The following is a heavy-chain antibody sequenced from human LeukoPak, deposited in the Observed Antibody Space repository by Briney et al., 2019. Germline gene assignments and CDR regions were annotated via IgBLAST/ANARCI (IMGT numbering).Heavy chain of an antibody. Sequence: SETLSLTCAVSGGSISSSNWWSWVRQPPWKGLEWIGEIYHSGSTNYNPSLKSRVTISVDKSKNQFSLKLSSVTAADTAVYYCARDSGRLAAAGSYYYYYGMDVWGQGTTVTVSS. CDR1: GGSISSSNW. V-gene: IGHV4-4*02. D-gene: IGHD6-13*01. CDR3: ARDSGRLAAAGSYYYYYGMDV. CDR2: IYHSGST. J-gene: IGHJ6*02.